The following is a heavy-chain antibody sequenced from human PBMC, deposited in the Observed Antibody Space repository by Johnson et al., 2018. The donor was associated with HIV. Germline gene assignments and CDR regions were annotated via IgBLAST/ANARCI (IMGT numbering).Heavy chain of an antibody. CDR1: GFTFSSYA. Sequence: QVQLVESGGGVVQPGRSLRLSCAASGFTFSSYAMHWVRQAPGKGLEWVAIISYDGVNKYYADSVKGRFTISRDNSKNTLYLQMNSLRIEDTAVYYCAKGIVVGVRAFDIWGQGTMVTVSS. CDR3: AKGIVVGVRAFDI. CDR2: ISYDGVNK. D-gene: IGHD3-22*01. V-gene: IGHV3-30-3*01. J-gene: IGHJ3*02.